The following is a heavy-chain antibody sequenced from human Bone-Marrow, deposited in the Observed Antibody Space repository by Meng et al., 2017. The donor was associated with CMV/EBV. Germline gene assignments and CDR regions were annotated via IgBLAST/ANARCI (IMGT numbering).Heavy chain of an antibody. CDR2: IRYDGSNK. Sequence: GESLKISCAASGFTFSSYGMHWVRQAPGKGLEWVAFIRYDGSNKYYADSVKGRFTSTRDNSKNTLYLQMNSLRAEDTAVYYCAKEGDYTLTSGQRAYYNFWSGYSGRYYYGMDVWGQGTTVTVSS. D-gene: IGHD3-3*01. CDR3: AKEGDYTLTSGQRAYYNFWSGYSGRYYYGMDV. CDR1: GFTFSSYG. V-gene: IGHV3-30*02. J-gene: IGHJ6*02.